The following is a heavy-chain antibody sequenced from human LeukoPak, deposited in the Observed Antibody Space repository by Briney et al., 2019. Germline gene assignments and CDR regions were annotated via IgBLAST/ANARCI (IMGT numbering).Heavy chain of an antibody. CDR3: ARGRLVGDYYDSRNNWFDP. J-gene: IGHJ5*02. D-gene: IGHD3-22*01. CDR1: GGSFSGYY. Sequence: SETLSLTCAVHGGSFSGYYWNWIRQPPGKGLEWIGEINHSGNTNYNPSLKSRVTISVDTPKNQYSLKVSSVTAADTAVYYCARGRLVGDYYDSRNNWFDPWGQGTLVTVSS. V-gene: IGHV4-34*01. CDR2: INHSGNT.